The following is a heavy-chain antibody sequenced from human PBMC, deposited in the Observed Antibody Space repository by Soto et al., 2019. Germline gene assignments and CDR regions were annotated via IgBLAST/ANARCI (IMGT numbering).Heavy chain of an antibody. CDR1: GFTFSDYY. CDR2: ISSSGSTI. J-gene: IGHJ4*02. D-gene: IGHD5-18*01. CDR3: ARGDVDTAMEFDY. V-gene: IGHV3-11*01. Sequence: GSLSLSCAASGFTFSDYYTSWIRQAPGKGLEWVSYISSSGSTIYYADSVKGRFTISRDNAKNSLYLQMNSLRAEDTAVYYWARGDVDTAMEFDYWGQGTLVTVSS.